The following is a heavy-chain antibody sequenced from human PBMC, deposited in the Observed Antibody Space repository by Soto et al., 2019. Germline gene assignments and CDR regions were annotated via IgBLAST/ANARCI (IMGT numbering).Heavy chain of an antibody. CDR3: ARGRGSYGDYPVDY. Sequence: QVQLVQSGAEVKKPGASVKVSCKASGYTFTSYDINWVRQATGQGLEWMGWMNPNRGNTGYAQKYQGRVTMTRNTSISPPYMARSSLRSEDTAVYYWARGRGSYGDYPVDYWGQGTLVTVSS. V-gene: IGHV1-8*01. CDR1: GYTFTSYD. J-gene: IGHJ4*02. CDR2: MNPNRGNT. D-gene: IGHD4-17*01.